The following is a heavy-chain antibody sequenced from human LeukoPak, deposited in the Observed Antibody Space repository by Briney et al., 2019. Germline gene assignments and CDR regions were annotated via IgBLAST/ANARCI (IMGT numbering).Heavy chain of an antibody. V-gene: IGHV4-39*01. CDR1: GGSIRSSYYY. J-gene: IGHJ4*02. CDR2: IYDSGST. D-gene: IGHD6-19*01. CDR3: ARIAVAEDYYFDY. Sequence: PSETLSLTCTVSGGSIRSSYYYWGWIRQPPGKGLEWIGSIYDSGSTYYNPSLKSRVTISVDTSKNQFSLKLNSVTAADTAVYYCARIAVAEDYYFDYWGQGTLVTVSS.